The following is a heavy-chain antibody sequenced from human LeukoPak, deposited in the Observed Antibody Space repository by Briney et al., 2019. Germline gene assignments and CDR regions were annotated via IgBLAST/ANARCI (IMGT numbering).Heavy chain of an antibody. J-gene: IGHJ4*02. CDR3: ARPTPDYGGSPFDY. Sequence: GESLKISCKGSGYIFTSYWIGWVRQVPGKGLEWMGIIYPGDSDTRDSPSFQGQVTISADKSISPAYLQWSSLKASDTAMYYCARPTPDYGGSPFDYWGQGTLVTVSS. D-gene: IGHD4-23*01. CDR1: GYIFTSYW. CDR2: IYPGDSDT. V-gene: IGHV5-51*01.